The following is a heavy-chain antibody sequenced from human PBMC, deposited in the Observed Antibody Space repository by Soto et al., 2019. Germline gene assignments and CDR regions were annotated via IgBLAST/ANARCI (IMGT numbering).Heavy chain of an antibody. J-gene: IGHJ6*02. CDR3: ARGDDYSNYDYYYGMDV. Sequence: QVQLVQSGAEVKKPGSSVKVSCKASGGTFSSYAISWVRQAPGQGLEWMGGIIPIFGTANYAQKFQGRVTITADESKSTAYMELSSLRSEDTAVYYCARGDDYSNYDYYYGMDVWGQGTTVTVSS. CDR1: GGTFSSYA. V-gene: IGHV1-69*12. D-gene: IGHD4-4*01. CDR2: IIPIFGTA.